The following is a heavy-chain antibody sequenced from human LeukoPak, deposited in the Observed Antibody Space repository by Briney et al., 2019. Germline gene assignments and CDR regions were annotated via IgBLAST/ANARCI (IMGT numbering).Heavy chain of an antibody. J-gene: IGHJ4*02. V-gene: IGHV1-18*01. CDR3: ARLGDCSGGSCYSWYSSGWTIDY. CDR2: ISAYNGNT. Sequence: ASVKVSCKASGYTFTSYGISWVRQAPGQGLEWMGWISAYNGNTNYAQKLQGRVTMTTDTSTSTAYMELRSLRSDDTAVYYCARLGDCSGGSCYSWYSSGWTIDYWGQGTLVTVSS. D-gene: IGHD2-15*01. CDR1: GYTFTSYG.